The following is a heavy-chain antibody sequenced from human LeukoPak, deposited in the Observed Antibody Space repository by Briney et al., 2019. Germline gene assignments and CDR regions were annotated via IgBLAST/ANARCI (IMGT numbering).Heavy chain of an antibody. V-gene: IGHV1-2*02. CDR2: INSNTGGT. CDR3: ARRIWFGESQFDY. J-gene: IGHJ4*02. D-gene: IGHD3-10*01. CDR1: GYTFTSYY. Sequence: ASVKVSCKASGYTFTSYYMHWVRQAPGQGLEWMGWINSNTGGTDYAQNFQGRVTMTRDTSINTAYMELSSLKSDDTAVYYCARRIWFGESQFDYWGQGTLVTVSS.